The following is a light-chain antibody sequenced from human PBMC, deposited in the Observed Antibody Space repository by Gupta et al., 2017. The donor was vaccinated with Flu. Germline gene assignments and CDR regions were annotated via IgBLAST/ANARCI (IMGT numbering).Light chain of an antibody. CDR3: QQYNNWPLNT. CDR2: CSS. CDR1: QCVDRK. J-gene: IGKJ2*01. V-gene: IGKV3-15*01. Sequence: ELVMTQSPPTLSVSPGERATLPCRPSQCVDRKVAWYQQKPGQPPRLLLYCSSTRATGVLARCSGSGAGTEFTLPISSLQSEDFAVFHCQQYNNWPLNTFGQGTRLEIK.